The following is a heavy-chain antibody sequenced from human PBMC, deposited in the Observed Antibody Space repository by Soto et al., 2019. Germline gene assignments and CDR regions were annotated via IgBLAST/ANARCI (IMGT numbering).Heavy chain of an antibody. Sequence: SVKVSCKASGGTFSSYAISWVRQAPGQGLEWMGGIIPIFGTANYAQKFQGRVTITADESTSTAYMELSSLRSEDTAVYYCARDNTYYYDSSGYYYSSGTDVWGQGTAVTVSS. V-gene: IGHV1-69*13. CDR2: IIPIFGTA. J-gene: IGHJ6*02. D-gene: IGHD3-22*01. CDR3: ARDNTYYYDSSGYYYSSGTDV. CDR1: GGTFSSYA.